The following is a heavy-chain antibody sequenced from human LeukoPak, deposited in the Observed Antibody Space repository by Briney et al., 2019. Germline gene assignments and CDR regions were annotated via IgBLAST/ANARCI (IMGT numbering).Heavy chain of an antibody. J-gene: IGHJ5*02. D-gene: IGHD2-15*01. CDR3: ARDAIVARGNWFDP. CDR1: GGTFSSYA. CDR2: IIPIFGTA. V-gene: IGHV1-69*01. Sequence: GSSVKVSCKASGGTFSSYAISWVRQAPGQGLEWMGGIIPIFGTANYAQKFQGIVTITADESTSTAYMELSSLRSEDTAVYYCARDAIVARGNWFDPWGQGTLVTVSS.